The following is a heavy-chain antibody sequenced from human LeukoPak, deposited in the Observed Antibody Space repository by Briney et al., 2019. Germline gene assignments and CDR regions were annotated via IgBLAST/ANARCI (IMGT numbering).Heavy chain of an antibody. CDR1: GFTFSSYA. V-gene: IGHV3-23*01. Sequence: PGGSLRLSCAASGFTFSSYAMSWVRQAPGKGLEWVSAISGSGGSTYYADSVKGRFTISRYNSKNTLYLQMNSLRAEDTAVYYCAKYMTKGKNYFDYWGQGTLVTVSS. CDR2: ISGSGGST. CDR3: AKYMTKGKNYFDY. J-gene: IGHJ4*02. D-gene: IGHD4-11*01.